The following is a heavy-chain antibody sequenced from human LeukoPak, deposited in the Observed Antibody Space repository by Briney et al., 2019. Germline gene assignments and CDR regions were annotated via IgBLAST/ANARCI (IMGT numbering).Heavy chain of an antibody. D-gene: IGHD3-9*01. CDR2: IYYSGST. CDR3: ARDVTYDILDS. Sequence: PSETLSLTCTVSGGSISSSSYYWGWIRQPPGKGLEWIGSIYYSGSTYYNPSLKSRVTISVDTSKNQFSLKLSSVTAADTAVYYCARDVTYDILDSWGQGTLVTVSS. J-gene: IGHJ4*02. V-gene: IGHV4-39*07. CDR1: GGSISSSSYY.